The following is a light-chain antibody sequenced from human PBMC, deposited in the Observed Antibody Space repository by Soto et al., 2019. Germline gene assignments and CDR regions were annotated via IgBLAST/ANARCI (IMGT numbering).Light chain of an antibody. CDR1: QSISNY. J-gene: IGKJ5*01. CDR3: QQSYGTPII. CDR2: SAS. Sequence: IQMTQSPFSLSAPLGDRAPITCLAIQSISNYLNWYQQKQGKAPKLLIYSASTLQSGVPSRFSGSGSGTDFTLTISSLQPEDSANYYCQQSYGTPIIFGQGTRLEIK. V-gene: IGKV1-39*01.